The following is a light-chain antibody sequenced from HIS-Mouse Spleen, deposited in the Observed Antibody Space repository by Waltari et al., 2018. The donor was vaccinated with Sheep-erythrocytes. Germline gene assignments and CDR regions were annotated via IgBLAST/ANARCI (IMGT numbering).Light chain of an antibody. Sequence: SYELTQPPSVSVSPGQTARHTCHGDKSGDQYACLYQQKPGQSPVLVIYQDSKRPPGIPERFSGSNSGNTATLTISGTQAMDEADYYCQAWDSSTAWNVVFGGGTKLTVL. V-gene: IGLV3-1*01. CDR2: QDS. J-gene: IGLJ2*01. CDR3: QAWDSSTAWNVV. CDR1: KSGDQY.